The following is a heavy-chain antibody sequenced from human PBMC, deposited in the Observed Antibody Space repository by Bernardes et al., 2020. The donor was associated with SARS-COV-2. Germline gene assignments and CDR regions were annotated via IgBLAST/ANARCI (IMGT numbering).Heavy chain of an antibody. CDR3: AKDGRSGWYADYYYYGMDV. Sequence: GGSLRVWCAACGFSFDDYAMHWVRKAPGKGLEWVSGISWNSGSIGYADSVKGRFTISRDNAKNSLYLQMNSLRAEDTALYYCAKDGRSGWYADYYYYGMDVWGQGTTVTVSS. CDR2: ISWNSGSI. CDR1: GFSFDDYA. J-gene: IGHJ6*02. V-gene: IGHV3-9*01. D-gene: IGHD6-19*01.